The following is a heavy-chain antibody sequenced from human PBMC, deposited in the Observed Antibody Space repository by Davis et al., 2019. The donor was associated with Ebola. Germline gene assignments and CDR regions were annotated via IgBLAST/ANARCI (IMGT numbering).Heavy chain of an antibody. D-gene: IGHD3-22*01. CDR3: ARAGLYYYDSSGWVVDAFDI. Sequence: PSETLSLTCAVSGYSISSGYYWGWTRQPPGKGLEWIGSIYHSGSTNYNPSLKSRVTISVDTSKNQFSLKLSSVTAADTAVYYCARAGLYYYDSSGWVVDAFDIWGQGTMVTVSS. J-gene: IGHJ3*02. CDR2: IYHSGST. V-gene: IGHV4-38-2*01. CDR1: GYSISSGYY.